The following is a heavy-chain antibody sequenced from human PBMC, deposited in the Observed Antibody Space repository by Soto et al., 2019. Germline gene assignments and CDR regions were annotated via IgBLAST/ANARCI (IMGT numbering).Heavy chain of an antibody. Sequence: ASVKVSCKASGYTFSSYAISWVRQAPGQGLEWMGGIIPIFGPANYAQKFQGRVTITADESTSTAYMELSSLRSEDTAVYYCAGWRAAAGTHPYYFDCWGQGTLVTVS. CDR3: AGWRAAAGTHPYYFDC. V-gene: IGHV1-69*13. CDR1: GYTFSSYA. J-gene: IGHJ4*02. D-gene: IGHD6-13*01. CDR2: IIPIFGPA.